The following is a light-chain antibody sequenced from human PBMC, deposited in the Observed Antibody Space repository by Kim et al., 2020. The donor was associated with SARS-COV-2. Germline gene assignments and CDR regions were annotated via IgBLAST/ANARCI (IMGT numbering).Light chain of an antibody. Sequence: SSSGGGRVTFSCRASQNIHIWLAWFQQKPGKAPRVLMYKASTLESGVPSRFSGSGSGTEFTLTINSLQPDDSATYYCQQYDVHPETFGQGTKV. CDR1: QNIHIW. J-gene: IGKJ1*01. CDR2: KAS. V-gene: IGKV1-5*03. CDR3: QQYDVHPET.